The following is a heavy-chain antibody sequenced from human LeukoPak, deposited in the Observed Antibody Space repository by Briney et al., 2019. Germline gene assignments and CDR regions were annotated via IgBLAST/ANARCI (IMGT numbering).Heavy chain of an antibody. D-gene: IGHD3-9*01. CDR2: IKQDGSEK. V-gene: IGHV3-7*01. Sequence: PGGSLRLFCAASGFTFSSYWMSWARQAPGKGLEWVANIKQDGSEKYYVDSVKGRFAISRDNAKNSLYLQMNSLRAEDTAVYYCARPVLRYFDWLDFFDYWGQGTLVTVSS. CDR1: GFTFSSYW. CDR3: ARPVLRYFDWLDFFDY. J-gene: IGHJ4*02.